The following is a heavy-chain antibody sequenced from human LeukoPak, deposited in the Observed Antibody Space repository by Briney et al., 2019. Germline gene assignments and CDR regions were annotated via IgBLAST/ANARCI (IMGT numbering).Heavy chain of an antibody. J-gene: IGHJ4*02. CDR2: IIPIFGTA. Sequence: SVKVSCKASGGTFRSYAISWVRQAPGQGLEWMGGIIPIFGTANYAQKFQGRVTITADESTSTAYMELSSLRSEDTAVYYCARGGYSYGLDDYWGQGTLVTVSS. V-gene: IGHV1-69*01. CDR3: ARGGYSYGLDDY. CDR1: GGTFRSYA. D-gene: IGHD5-18*01.